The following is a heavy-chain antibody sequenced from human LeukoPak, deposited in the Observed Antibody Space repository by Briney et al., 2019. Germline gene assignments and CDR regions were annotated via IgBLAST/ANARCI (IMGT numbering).Heavy chain of an antibody. V-gene: IGHV1-69*13. CDR2: IIPIFGTA. J-gene: IGHJ4*02. CDR3: ATSWGGYQLLYIFDY. CDR1: GGTFSSYA. D-gene: IGHD2-2*02. Sequence: ASVKVSCKASGGTFSSYAISWVRQAPGQGLEWMGGIIPIFGTANYAQKFQGRVTITADESTSTAYMELSSLRSEDTAVYYCATSWGGYQLLYIFDYWGQGTLATVSS.